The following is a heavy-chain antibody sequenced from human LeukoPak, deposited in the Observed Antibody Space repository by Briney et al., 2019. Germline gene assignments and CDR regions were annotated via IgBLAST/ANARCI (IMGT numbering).Heavy chain of an antibody. CDR2: INPDNGGT. V-gene: IGHV1-2*02. Sequence: GASVKVSCKASGYTFTGYYLHWMRQAPGQGLEWMGDINPDNGGTNSAQKFHGRVTMTRDTSISTAYMELSSLRSDDTAVYYCARDPDHGAFDFWGQGTMVTVSS. J-gene: IGHJ3*01. CDR1: GYTFTGYY. D-gene: IGHD1-14*01. CDR3: ARDPDHGAFDF.